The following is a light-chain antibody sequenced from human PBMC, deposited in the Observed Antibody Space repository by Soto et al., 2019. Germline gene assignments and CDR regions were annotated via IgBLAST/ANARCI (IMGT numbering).Light chain of an antibody. CDR1: QSVSSN. J-gene: IGKJ1*01. CDR3: QQYNNWPRT. V-gene: IGKV3-15*01. Sequence: EIVMTQSPATLSVSPGERATLSCRASQSVSSNLAWYQQKPGQAPRLLIYGASTRATGIPAGFSGSGSGTEFTLTISSLQSEDFAVYYGQQYNNWPRTFGQGTKVDIK. CDR2: GAS.